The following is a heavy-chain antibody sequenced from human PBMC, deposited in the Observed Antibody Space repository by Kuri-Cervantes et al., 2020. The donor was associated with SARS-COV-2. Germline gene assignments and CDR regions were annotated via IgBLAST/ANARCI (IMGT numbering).Heavy chain of an antibody. Sequence: GESLKISCAASGFTFSSYSMNWVRQAPGKGLEWVSSISSSSSYIYYAASVKGRFTISRDNAKNSLYLQMNSLRAEDTAVYYCARSPYSSSLIDYWGQGTLVTVSS. CDR2: ISSSSSYI. J-gene: IGHJ4*02. V-gene: IGHV3-21*01. CDR3: ARSPYSSSLIDY. D-gene: IGHD6-6*01. CDR1: GFTFSSYS.